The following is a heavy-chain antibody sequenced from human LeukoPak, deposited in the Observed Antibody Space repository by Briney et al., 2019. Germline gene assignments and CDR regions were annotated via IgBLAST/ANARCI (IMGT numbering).Heavy chain of an antibody. Sequence: SETLSLTCAVYGGSFSGYYWSWIRQPPGKGLEWIGEINHSGSTNYNSSLKSRVTISVDTSKNQFSLKLSSVTAADTAVYYCARVDLLYSYGHIDIWGQGTMVTVSS. CDR3: ARVDLLYSYGHIDI. CDR2: INHSGST. D-gene: IGHD5-18*01. V-gene: IGHV4-34*01. CDR1: GGSFSGYY. J-gene: IGHJ3*02.